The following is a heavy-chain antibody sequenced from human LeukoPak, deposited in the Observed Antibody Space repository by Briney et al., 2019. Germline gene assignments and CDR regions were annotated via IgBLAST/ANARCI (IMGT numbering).Heavy chain of an antibody. D-gene: IGHD4-23*01. CDR1: GYTFTSYG. Sequence: GASVKVSCKASGYTFTSYGISWVRQAPGQGLEWMGWISAYNGNTNYAQKLQGRVTMTTDTSTSTAYMELSSLRSEDTAVYYCARGAGGGNSDYYYYVDVWGKGTTVTISS. V-gene: IGHV1-18*01. J-gene: IGHJ6*03. CDR2: ISAYNGNT. CDR3: ARGAGGGNSDYYYYVDV.